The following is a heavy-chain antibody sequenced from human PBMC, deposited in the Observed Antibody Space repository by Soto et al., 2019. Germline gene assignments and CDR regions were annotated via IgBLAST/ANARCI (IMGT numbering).Heavy chain of an antibody. D-gene: IGHD3-3*01. Sequence: QLQLQESGPGLVKPSETLSLTCTVSGGSISSSSYYWGWIRQPPGKGLEWIGSIYYSGSTYYNPSLKSRVTIAVDTSKNQFSLKLSSVTAADTAVYYCARHWPAPDFWSPIGWFDPWGQGTLVTVSS. CDR2: IYYSGST. J-gene: IGHJ5*02. CDR1: GGSISSSSYY. V-gene: IGHV4-39*01. CDR3: ARHWPAPDFWSPIGWFDP.